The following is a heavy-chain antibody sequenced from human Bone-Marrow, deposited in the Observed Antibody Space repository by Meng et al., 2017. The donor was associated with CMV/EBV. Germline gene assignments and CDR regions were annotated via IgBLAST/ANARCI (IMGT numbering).Heavy chain of an antibody. Sequence: GGSLRLSCAASGFTFSSYWMSWVRQAPGKGLEWVANIKQDGSEKYYVDSVKGRFTISRDNAKNSLYLQMNSLRAEDTAVYYCARVLEPAAIYYYYGMDVWGQGTTVTVSS. CDR2: IKQDGSEK. V-gene: IGHV3-7*01. J-gene: IGHJ6*02. D-gene: IGHD2-2*02. CDR1: GFTFSSYW. CDR3: ARVLEPAAIYYYYGMDV.